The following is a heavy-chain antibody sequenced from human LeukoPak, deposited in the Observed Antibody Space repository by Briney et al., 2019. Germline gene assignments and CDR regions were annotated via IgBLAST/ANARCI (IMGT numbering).Heavy chain of an antibody. CDR2: IIEGGDVT. Sequence: PGGSLRLSCAASGFAFGSYAMSWVRQAPGKGLEWVSAIIEGGDVTFYTDSVKGRFTISRDNSKNTLYLQMNSLRPEDTALYYCAKGTAQWELYDYWGQGTLVTVSS. CDR1: GFAFGSYA. D-gene: IGHD4-23*01. J-gene: IGHJ4*02. CDR3: AKGTAQWELYDY. V-gene: IGHV3-23*01.